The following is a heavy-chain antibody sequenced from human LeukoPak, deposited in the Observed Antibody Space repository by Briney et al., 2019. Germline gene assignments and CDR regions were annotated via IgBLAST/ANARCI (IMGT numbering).Heavy chain of an antibody. J-gene: IGHJ4*02. V-gene: IGHV3-30-3*01. CDR1: GFTFSSYA. D-gene: IGHD3-3*01. CDR3: AREGGYDSGRYYFDY. CDR2: ISYDGSNK. Sequence: GRSLRLSCAASGFTFSSYAMPWVRQAPGKGLEWVAVISYDGSNKYYADSVKGRFTISRDNSKNTLYLQMNSLRAEDTAVYYCAREGGYDSGRYYFDYWGQGTLVTVSS.